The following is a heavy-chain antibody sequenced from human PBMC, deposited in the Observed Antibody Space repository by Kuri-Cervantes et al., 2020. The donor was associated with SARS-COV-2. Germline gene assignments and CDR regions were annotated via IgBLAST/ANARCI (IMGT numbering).Heavy chain of an antibody. D-gene: IGHD3-3*01. CDR1: GGSISSSSYY. J-gene: IGHJ3*02. CDR3: ARQLRTRAFDI. Sequence: SETLSLTCTVSGGSISSSSYYWGWIRQPPGKGLEWIGSIYYSGSTYYNPSLKSRVTISVDTSKNQFSLKLSSVTAADTAVYYCARQLRTRAFDIWGQGTMVTCSS. CDR2: IYYSGST. V-gene: IGHV4-39*01.